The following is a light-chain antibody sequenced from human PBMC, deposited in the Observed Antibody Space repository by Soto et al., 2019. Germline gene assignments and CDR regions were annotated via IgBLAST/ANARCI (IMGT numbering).Light chain of an antibody. CDR3: QQYYGSPGT. Sequence: EIVLTQSPGTLSLSPGERATLSCRASQSVSSSYLAWYQQKPGQAPRLLIYDASSRATGVPDRFSGSGSGTDFTLTISILETEDFAVYYCQQYYGSPGTFGQGTKLEIK. J-gene: IGKJ2*01. V-gene: IGKV3-20*01. CDR2: DAS. CDR1: QSVSSSY.